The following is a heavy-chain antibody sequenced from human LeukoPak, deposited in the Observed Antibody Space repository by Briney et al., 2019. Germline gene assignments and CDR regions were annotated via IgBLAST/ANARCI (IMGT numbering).Heavy chain of an antibody. D-gene: IGHD1-26*01. J-gene: IGHJ4*02. V-gene: IGHV1-2*06. CDR1: GYTFTNHD. CDR2: INPNSGGT. Sequence: GASVKVSCKASGYTFTNHDFNWMRQATGQGLEWMGRINPNSGGTNYAQKFQGRVTMTRDTSISTAYMELSRLRSDDTAVYYCARYSGSYYIDYWGQGTLVTVSS. CDR3: ARYSGSYYIDY.